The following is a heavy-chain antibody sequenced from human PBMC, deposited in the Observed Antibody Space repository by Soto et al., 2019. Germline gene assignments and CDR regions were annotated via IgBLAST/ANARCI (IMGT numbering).Heavy chain of an antibody. J-gene: IGHJ5*02. CDR1: GYTFISYY. CDR2: INPRSGST. CDR3: ARGYPSSTRLGWYDP. Sequence: QVQLVQSGAEMKKPGASVKVSCKASGYTFISYYILWVRQAPGQGLEWMGIINPRSGSTTYAQKFQGRVTMTTDTSTSTVYMELSSLRSDYTAVYYCARGYPSSTRLGWYDPWGQGTLVTVSS. D-gene: IGHD2-2*01. V-gene: IGHV1-46*01.